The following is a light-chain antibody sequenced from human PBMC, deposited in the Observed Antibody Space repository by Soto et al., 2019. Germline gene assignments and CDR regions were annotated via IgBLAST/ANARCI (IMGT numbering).Light chain of an antibody. CDR1: QSVSSSY. Sequence: EIVLTQSPGTLSLSPGERATLSCRASQSVSSSYLAWYQQKPGQAPRLLIYGASSRATDIPDRFSGSGSGTDFTLTISRLELEDFAVYYCQQYGTSPLITFGQGTRLEIK. CDR2: GAS. CDR3: QQYGTSPLIT. J-gene: IGKJ5*01. V-gene: IGKV3-20*01.